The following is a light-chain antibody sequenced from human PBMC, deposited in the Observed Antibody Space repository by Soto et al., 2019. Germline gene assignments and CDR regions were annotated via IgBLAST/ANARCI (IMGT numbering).Light chain of an antibody. V-gene: IGLV1-47*02. CDR3: SAYTTSIWV. Sequence: QSVLTQPPSASGTPGQRVTISCSGSSSNIGSNYVYWYQQLPGTAPKLLIYSNNQRPSGVPDRFSGSKSGTSASLAISGLRAEDEADYYCSAYTTSIWVFGGGTKLTVL. CDR1: SSNIGSNY. J-gene: IGLJ3*02. CDR2: SNN.